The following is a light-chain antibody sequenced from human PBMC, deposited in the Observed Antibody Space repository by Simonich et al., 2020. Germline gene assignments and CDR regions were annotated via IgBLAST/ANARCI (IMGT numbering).Light chain of an antibody. CDR1: QSISSY. J-gene: IGKJ2*01. V-gene: IGKV1-8*01. CDR2: AAS. CDR3: QQYYSYPYT. Sequence: AIRMTQSPSSLSASTGDRDTITCRASQSISSYLAWYQQKPGKAPNLLISAASNLQSGVPSRFSGSGSGTDFTLTISCLQSEDVATYYCQQYYSYPYTFGQGTKLEIK.